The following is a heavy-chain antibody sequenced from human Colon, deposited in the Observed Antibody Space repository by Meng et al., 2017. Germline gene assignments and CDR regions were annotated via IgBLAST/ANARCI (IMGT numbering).Heavy chain of an antibody. CDR1: GFTFGSYS. V-gene: IGHV3-30*04. CDR3: AREPDHRSWLDT. J-gene: IGHJ5*02. D-gene: IGHD1-14*01. Sequence: VQPVVSGGVVVQPGRSLILSCEAAGFTFGSYSMHWVRQAPGKGLDWVAVTSYDEGTKYYADSVRGRFTISRDNSKNTLYLQMNSLRAEDTAVYYCAREPDHRSWLDTWGQGTLVTVSS. CDR2: TSYDEGTK.